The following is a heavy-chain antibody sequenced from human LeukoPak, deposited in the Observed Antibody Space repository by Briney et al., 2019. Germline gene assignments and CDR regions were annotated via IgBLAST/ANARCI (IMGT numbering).Heavy chain of an antibody. D-gene: IGHD1-26*01. Sequence: GGSLRLSCEASGFTFSSYGMHWVRQAPGKGLEWVSVISYDGSNKYYADSVKGRFTISRDNSKNTLYLQMNSLRAEDTAMYYCAKNSGSTALWGQGTLVTVSS. J-gene: IGHJ4*02. V-gene: IGHV3-30*18. CDR3: AKNSGSTAL. CDR2: ISYDGSNK. CDR1: GFTFSSYG.